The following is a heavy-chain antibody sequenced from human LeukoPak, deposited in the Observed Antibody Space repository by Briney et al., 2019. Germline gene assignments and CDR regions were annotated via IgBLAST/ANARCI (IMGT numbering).Heavy chain of an antibody. V-gene: IGHV3-7*01. Sequence: GGSLRLSCAASGFTFSSYWMSWVRQAPGKGPEWVANIKQDGSEKYYVDSVKGRFTISRDNAKNSLYLQMNSLRAEDTAVYYCARVGDMITFGGIDYWGQGTLVTVSS. CDR2: IKQDGSEK. CDR3: ARVGDMITFGGIDY. J-gene: IGHJ4*02. CDR1: GFTFSSYW. D-gene: IGHD3-16*01.